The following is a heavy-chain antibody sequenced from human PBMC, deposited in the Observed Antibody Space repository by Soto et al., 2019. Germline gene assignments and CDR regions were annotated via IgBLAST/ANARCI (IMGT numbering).Heavy chain of an antibody. CDR1: GYTFTGYY. V-gene: IGHV1-8*02. Sequence: ASVKVSCKASGYTFTGYYMHWVRQAPGQGLEWMGWINPNTGNSGYAQKFQGRVTMTSDTSISTAHMELSSLRSEDTAVYYCARRAETNGWNGFGADKYYFDFWGQGTLVTVSS. D-gene: IGHD1-1*01. CDR3: ARRAETNGWNGFGADKYYFDF. J-gene: IGHJ4*02. CDR2: INPNTGNS.